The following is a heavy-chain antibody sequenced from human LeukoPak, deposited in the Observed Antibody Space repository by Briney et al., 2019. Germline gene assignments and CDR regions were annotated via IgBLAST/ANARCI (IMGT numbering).Heavy chain of an antibody. CDR2: IYYSGST. CDR1: GGSISSYY. Sequence: SETLSLTCTVSGGSISSYYWSWIRQPPGKGLEWIGYIYYSGSTNYNPSLKSRVTISVDTSKNQFSLKLSSVTAADPAVYYCARDYGDYVGAFDIWGQGTMVTVSS. J-gene: IGHJ3*02. V-gene: IGHV4-59*01. CDR3: ARDYGDYVGAFDI. D-gene: IGHD4-17*01.